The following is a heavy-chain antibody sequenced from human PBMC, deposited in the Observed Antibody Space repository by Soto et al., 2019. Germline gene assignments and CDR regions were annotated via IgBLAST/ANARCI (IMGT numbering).Heavy chain of an antibody. D-gene: IGHD5-12*01. V-gene: IGHV3-21*01. CDR3: ASKANGRGERWLRLGIDY. Sequence: EVHLVESGGALVKPGGSLRLSCATSGFTFSNYSMNWVRQAPGKGLEWVSFISSGSNFIYYADSVKGRFTISRDNAKNSLYLQMDSLRAEDTAVYYCASKANGRGERWLRLGIDYWGQGTLVTVSS. J-gene: IGHJ4*02. CDR1: GFTFSNYS. CDR2: ISSGSNFI.